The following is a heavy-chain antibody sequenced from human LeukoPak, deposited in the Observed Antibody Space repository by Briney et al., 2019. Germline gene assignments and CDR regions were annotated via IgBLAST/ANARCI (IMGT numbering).Heavy chain of an antibody. CDR1: SYTFTGYY. V-gene: IGHV1-46*01. J-gene: IGHJ4*02. Sequence: ASVKVSCKASSYTFTGYYMHWVRQAPGQGLEWMGIINPSGGSTSYAQKFQGRVTMTRDTSTSTVYMELSSLRSEDTAVYYCARDRPPLDYYGSGTPPGYFDYWGQGTLVTVSS. D-gene: IGHD3-10*01. CDR3: ARDRPPLDYYGSGTPPGYFDY. CDR2: INPSGGST.